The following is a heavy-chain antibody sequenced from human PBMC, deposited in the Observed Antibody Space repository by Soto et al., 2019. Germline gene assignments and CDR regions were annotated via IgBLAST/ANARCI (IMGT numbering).Heavy chain of an antibody. D-gene: IGHD6-13*01. CDR2: IIPIFGTA. CDR1: GGTFSSYA. V-gene: IGHV1-69*06. Sequence: VASVKVSCKASGGTFSSYAISWVRQAPGQGLEWMGGIIPIFGTANYAQKFQGRVTITADKSTSTAYMELSSLRSEDTAVYYCARGADSSSWYGRGTYYYGMDVWGQGTTVTVSS. J-gene: IGHJ6*02. CDR3: ARGADSSSWYGRGTYYYGMDV.